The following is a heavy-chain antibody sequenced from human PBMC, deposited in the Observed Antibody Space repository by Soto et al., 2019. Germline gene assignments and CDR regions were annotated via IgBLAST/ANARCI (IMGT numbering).Heavy chain of an antibody. CDR3: ARATSPLSIASSYWYFDL. Sequence: ASVKVSCKASGYTFTGYYMHWVRQAPGQGLEWMGWINPNSGGTNYAQKLQGRVTMTTDTSTSTAYMELRSLRSDDTAVYYCARATSPLSIASSYWYFDLWGRGTLVTVSS. J-gene: IGHJ2*01. D-gene: IGHD6-6*01. V-gene: IGHV1-2*02. CDR1: GYTFTGYY. CDR2: INPNSGGT.